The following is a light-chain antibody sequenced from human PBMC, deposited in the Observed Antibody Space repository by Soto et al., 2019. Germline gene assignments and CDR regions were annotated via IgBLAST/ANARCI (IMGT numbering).Light chain of an antibody. CDR3: QQYNKWPPWT. CDR2: AAS. J-gene: IGKJ1*01. Sequence: EIVMTQSPATLSVSPGERATLSCRSSQSVRNNLAWYQQKPGLAPRLLIYAASTRATGIPARFSGNGSETEFTLTIDSLQSEDYALYYCQQYNKWPPWTFDQGTKV. CDR1: QSVRNN. V-gene: IGKV3-15*01.